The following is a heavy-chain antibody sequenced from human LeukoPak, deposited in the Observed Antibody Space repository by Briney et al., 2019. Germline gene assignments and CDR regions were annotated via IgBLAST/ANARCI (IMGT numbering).Heavy chain of an antibody. D-gene: IGHD3-10*01. V-gene: IGHV1-18*01. CDR3: ARDQRIEDYTSGSYWFDY. CDR2: ISAYNGNT. Sequence: ASVTVSCKASGYTFTSYGISWVRQAPGQGLEWMGWISAYNGNTNNAQKFQGRVTMTTDTSTSTAYMDLRRLTSDDTAVYYCARDQRIEDYTSGSYWFDYWGQGTLVTVSS. J-gene: IGHJ4*02. CDR1: GYTFTSYG.